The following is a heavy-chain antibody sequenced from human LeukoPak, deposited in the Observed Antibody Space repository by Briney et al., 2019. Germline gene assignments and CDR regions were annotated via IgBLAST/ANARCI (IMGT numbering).Heavy chain of an antibody. CDR2: IYYSGST. CDR3: ASYASAGTLDY. Sequence: SETLSLTCTVSGGSISSYYWSWIRQPPGKGLEWIGYIYYSGSTNYNPSLKSRVTISVDTSKNQFSLKLSSVTAADTAVYYCASYASAGTLDYWGQGTLVTVSS. D-gene: IGHD6-13*01. CDR1: GGSISSYY. V-gene: IGHV4-59*01. J-gene: IGHJ4*02.